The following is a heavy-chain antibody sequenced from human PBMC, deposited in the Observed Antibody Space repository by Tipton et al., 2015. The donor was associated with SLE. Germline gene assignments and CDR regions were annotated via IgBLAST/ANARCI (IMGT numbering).Heavy chain of an antibody. D-gene: IGHD6-13*01. Sequence: LRLSCAVYGGSFSGYYWSWIRQPPGKGLEWIGEINHSGSTNYNPSLKSRVTISVDTSKNQFSLKLSSVTAADTAVYYCAREGSSWYYFDYWGQGTLVTVSS. CDR1: GGSFSGYY. V-gene: IGHV4-34*01. J-gene: IGHJ4*02. CDR3: AREGSSWYYFDY. CDR2: INHSGST.